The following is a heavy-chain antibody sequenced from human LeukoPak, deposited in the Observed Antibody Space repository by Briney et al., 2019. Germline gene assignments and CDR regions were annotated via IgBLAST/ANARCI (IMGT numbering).Heavy chain of an antibody. CDR3: ARDPGPHDYGDAFNY. CDR1: GFTFSSYW. CDR2: INSDGSST. V-gene: IGHV3-74*01. D-gene: IGHD4-17*01. J-gene: IGHJ4*02. Sequence: GGSLRLSCAASGFTFSSYWMHWVRQAPGKGLVWVSRINSDGSSTSYADSVKGRFTISRDNAKKTLYLQMNSLRAEDTAVYYCARDPGPHDYGDAFNYWGQGTLVTVSS.